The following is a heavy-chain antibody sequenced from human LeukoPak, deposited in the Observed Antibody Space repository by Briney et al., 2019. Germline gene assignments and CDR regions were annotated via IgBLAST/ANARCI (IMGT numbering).Heavy chain of an antibody. V-gene: IGHV4-59*01. CDR1: GGSISSYY. CDR3: ARDGSGLYYFDY. CDR2: IYYSGST. J-gene: IGHJ4*02. Sequence: SETLSLTCTVSGGSISSYYWSWIRRPLGKGLEWIGYIYYSGSTNYNPSLKSRVTISVDTSKNQFSLKLSSVTAADTAVYYCARDGSGLYYFDYWGQGTLVTVSS. D-gene: IGHD6-19*01.